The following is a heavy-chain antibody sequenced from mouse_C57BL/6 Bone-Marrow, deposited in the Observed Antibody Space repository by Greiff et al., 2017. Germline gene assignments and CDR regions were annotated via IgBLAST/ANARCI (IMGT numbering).Heavy chain of an antibody. Sequence: EVQRVESGGGLVKPGGSLKLSCAASGFTFSSYAMSWVRQTPEKRLEWVATISDGGSYTYYPDNVKGRFTISRDNAKNNLYLQMSHLKSEDTAMYYCARGRITTVDYFDYWGQGTTLTVSS. J-gene: IGHJ2*01. CDR2: ISDGGSYT. V-gene: IGHV5-4*01. CDR3: ARGRITTVDYFDY. D-gene: IGHD1-1*01. CDR1: GFTFSSYA.